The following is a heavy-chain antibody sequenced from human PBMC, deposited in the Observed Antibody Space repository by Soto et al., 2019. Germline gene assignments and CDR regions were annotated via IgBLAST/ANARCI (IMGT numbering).Heavy chain of an antibody. CDR1: GGTFSSYA. V-gene: IGHV1-69*01. J-gene: IGHJ3*02. D-gene: IGHD3-10*01. Sequence: QVQLVQSGAEVKKLGSSVKVSCKASGGTFSSYAISWVRQAPGQGLERMGGPIPIFGTANYAQKFHGRVTITADEATSTADMEVSSLRSEDTAVYYCSRDPGGSGSYYRGGKAFGIWGQGTKVTVSS. CDR3: SRDPGGSGSYYRGGKAFGI. CDR2: PIPIFGTA.